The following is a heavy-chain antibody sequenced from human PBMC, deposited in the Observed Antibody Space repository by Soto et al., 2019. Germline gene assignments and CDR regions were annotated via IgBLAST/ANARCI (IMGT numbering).Heavy chain of an antibody. D-gene: IGHD2-21*02. V-gene: IGHV4-39*02. CDR3: ARLMGVVTVDY. CDR1: GGSISSTGHY. J-gene: IGHJ4*02. CDR2: IYYAGSP. Sequence: QLQLQESGPGLVKPSETLSLTCSVSGGSISSTGHYWGWIRQPPGKGLEWIGNIYYAGSPYYNPSPKTPLTISVDMSKNHFSLALTSVTAADTAVYYCARLMGVVTVDYWGQGALVTVSS.